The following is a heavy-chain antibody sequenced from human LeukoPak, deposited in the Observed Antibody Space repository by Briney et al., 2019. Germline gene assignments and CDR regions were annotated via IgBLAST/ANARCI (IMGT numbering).Heavy chain of an antibody. V-gene: IGHV3-21*01. Sequence: GGSLRLSCAAAGFTFSSYSMNWVRQAPGKGLEWVSSISSSSSYIYYADSVKGRFTISRDNAKNSLYLQMNGLRAEDTAVYYCARGSSLVAGFYYGMDVWGKGTTVTVSS. CDR1: GFTFSSYS. CDR2: ISSSSSYI. J-gene: IGHJ6*04. D-gene: IGHD6-19*01. CDR3: ARGSSLVAGFYYGMDV.